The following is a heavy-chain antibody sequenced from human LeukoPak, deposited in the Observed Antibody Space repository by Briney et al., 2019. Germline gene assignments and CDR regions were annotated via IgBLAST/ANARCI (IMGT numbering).Heavy chain of an antibody. J-gene: IGHJ4*02. Sequence: SETLSLTCTVSGGSISSGVYYWSWIRQPPGKGLEWVGYIYHSGSTYYNPSLRSRLTISVDTSKNQFSLKLSSVTAADTAMYYCARGVSAGDTYYFDYWGQGTLVTVSS. D-gene: IGHD3-16*01. V-gene: IGHV4-30-2*01. CDR1: GGSISSGVYY. CDR2: IYHSGST. CDR3: ARGVSAGDTYYFDY.